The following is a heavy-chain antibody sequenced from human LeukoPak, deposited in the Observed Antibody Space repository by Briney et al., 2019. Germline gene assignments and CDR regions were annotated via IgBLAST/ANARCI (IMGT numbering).Heavy chain of an antibody. CDR3: AKPVIPSAYQGTYYMDV. CDR2: IRHDESKT. CDR1: GFTFSSYG. V-gene: IGHV3-30*02. D-gene: IGHD3-16*01. J-gene: IGHJ6*03. Sequence: GGSLRLSCAASGFTFSSYGMHWVRQAPGEGLEWVAYIRHDESKTFYADSVKGRFTISRDNSKNTLYLQMHSLRAEDTALYYCAKPVIPSAYQGTYYMDVWGKGTTVTVSS.